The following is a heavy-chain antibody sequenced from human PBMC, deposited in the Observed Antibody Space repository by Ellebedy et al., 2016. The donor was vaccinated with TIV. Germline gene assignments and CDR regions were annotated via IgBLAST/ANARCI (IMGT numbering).Heavy chain of an antibody. J-gene: IGHJ4*02. CDR1: GGSFSGYY. V-gene: IGHV4-34*09. D-gene: IGHD3-22*01. Sequence: SETLSLTCAVYGGSFSGYYWSWIRQPPGKGLEWIGYIYYSGSTYYNPSLKSRVTISVDTSKNQFSLKLSSVTAADTAVYYCARALNYYDSSGYYPKSFDYWGQGTLVTVSS. CDR2: IYYSGST. CDR3: ARALNYYDSSGYYPKSFDY.